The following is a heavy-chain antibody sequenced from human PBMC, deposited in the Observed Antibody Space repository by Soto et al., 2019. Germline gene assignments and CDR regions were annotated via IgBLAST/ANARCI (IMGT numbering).Heavy chain of an antibody. D-gene: IGHD3-10*01. CDR1: GGTFSSYA. CDR2: VIPIFGTA. Sequence: QVQLVQSGAEVKKPGSSVKVSCKASGGTFSSYAISWVRQAPGQGLEWVGGVIPIFGTANYAQKFQGRVTIPAEESTSSAFMPLTTLIREDSAVDYCAARSGVSGPSFDHWGQATLVTFSA. J-gene: IGHJ4*02. CDR3: AARSGVSGPSFDH. V-gene: IGHV1-69*12.